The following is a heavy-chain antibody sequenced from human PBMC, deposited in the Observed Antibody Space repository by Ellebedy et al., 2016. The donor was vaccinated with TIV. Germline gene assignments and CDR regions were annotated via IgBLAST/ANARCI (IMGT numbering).Heavy chain of an antibody. CDR2: IDPRDSYS. Sequence: GESLKISCKASGYSFTSDWITWVRQKPGKGVEWMGRIDPRDSYSNYNPSFQGHVTISVDKSISTAYLQWSSLEASDTARYFCARRAGSSLRNGMDVWGQGTTVTVSS. V-gene: IGHV5-10-1*01. CDR1: GYSFTSDW. D-gene: IGHD3-10*01. CDR3: ARRAGSSLRNGMDV. J-gene: IGHJ6*02.